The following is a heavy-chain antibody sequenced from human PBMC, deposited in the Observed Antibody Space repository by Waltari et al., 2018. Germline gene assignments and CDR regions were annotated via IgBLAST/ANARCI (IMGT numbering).Heavy chain of an antibody. CDR2: IYWNDDK. CDR1: GFSLSTSGVG. Sequence: QITLKESGPTLVKPTQTLTLTCTFSGFSLSTSGVGVGWIRQPPGKALEWLALIYWNDDKRCSPSRRSRLTSTKDTSKSRVVLTRTNMDPVDTATYYCAHRTRFPYYYDSSGYYYDLSWFDPWGQGTLVTVSS. V-gene: IGHV2-5*01. CDR3: AHRTRFPYYYDSSGYYYDLSWFDP. J-gene: IGHJ5*02. D-gene: IGHD3-22*01.